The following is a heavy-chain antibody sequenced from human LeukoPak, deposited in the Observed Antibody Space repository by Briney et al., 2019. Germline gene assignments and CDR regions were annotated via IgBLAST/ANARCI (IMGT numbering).Heavy chain of an antibody. J-gene: IGHJ4*02. V-gene: IGHV4-34*01. D-gene: IGHD3-22*01. CDR3: ARVLYYYDSSGYTLDEYYFDY. CDR2: INHSGST. Sequence: PSETLSLTCAVYGGSFSGYYWSWIRQPPGKGLEWIGEINHSGSTNYNPSLKSRVTISVDTSKNQFSLKLSSVTAADTAVYYCARVLYYYDSSGYTLDEYYFDYWGQGTLVTVSS. CDR1: GGSFSGYY.